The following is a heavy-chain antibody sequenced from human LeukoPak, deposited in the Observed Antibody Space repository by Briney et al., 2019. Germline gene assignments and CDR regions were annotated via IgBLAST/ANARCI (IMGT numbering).Heavy chain of an antibody. V-gene: IGHV3-23*01. CDR3: AKLGYGSGSYSDY. Sequence: HPGGSLRLSCAASGFTFSSYAMSWVRQAPGKGLEWVSAIRGSGGSTYYADSVKGRFTISRDNSKNTLYLQMNSLRAEDTAVYYCAKLGYGSGSYSDYWGQGTLVTVSS. J-gene: IGHJ4*02. D-gene: IGHD3-10*01. CDR1: GFTFSSYA. CDR2: IRGSGGST.